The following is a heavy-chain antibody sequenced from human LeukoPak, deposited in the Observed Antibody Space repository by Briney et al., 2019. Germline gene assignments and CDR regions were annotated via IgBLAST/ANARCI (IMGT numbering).Heavy chain of an antibody. CDR1: GFSFISSW. Sequence: PGGSLRLSCVAYGFSFISSWMTWVRQAPGKGLEWVANIAGDESQKRYMDSVKGRFTISRDNAKNSLYLQLNRGGGGGRGGECGVRDLSPVSDRNVWYDALDIWGQGTMVTVSS. CDR2: IAGDESQK. D-gene: IGHD1-1*01. CDR3: VRDLSPVSDRNVWYDALDI. J-gene: IGHJ3*02. V-gene: IGHV3-7*01.